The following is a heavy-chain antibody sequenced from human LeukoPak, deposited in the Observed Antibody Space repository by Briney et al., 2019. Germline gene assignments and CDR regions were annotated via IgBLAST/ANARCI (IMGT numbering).Heavy chain of an antibody. Sequence: PGGSLRLSCAASGFTFSDYYMSWIRQAPGKGLEWVSYISSSSSYTNYAESVKGRFTISRDNAKNSLYLQMNSLRAEDTAGYYCARRQVVGGNYYGIDVWGQGTTVSVSS. J-gene: IGHJ6*02. CDR2: ISSSSSYT. V-gene: IGHV3-11*03. CDR1: GFTFSDYY. D-gene: IGHD2-15*01. CDR3: ARRQVVGGNYYGIDV.